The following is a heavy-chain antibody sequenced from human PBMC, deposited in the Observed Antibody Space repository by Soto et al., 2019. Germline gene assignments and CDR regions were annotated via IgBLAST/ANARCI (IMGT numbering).Heavy chain of an antibody. V-gene: IGHV4-34*01. CDR1: GGSFSGYY. CDR3: ARHFIAAPNAFDI. J-gene: IGHJ3*02. Sequence: SETLSLTCAVYGGSFSGYYWSWIRQPPGKGLEWIGEINHSGSTNYNPSLKSRVTISVDTSKNQFSLKLSSVTAADTAVYYCARHFIAAPNAFDIWGQGTMVTVS. D-gene: IGHD3-3*02. CDR2: INHSGST.